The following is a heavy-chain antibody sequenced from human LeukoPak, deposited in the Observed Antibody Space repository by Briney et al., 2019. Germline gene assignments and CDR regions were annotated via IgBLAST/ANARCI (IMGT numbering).Heavy chain of an antibody. CDR3: ARDLGATIFDFDY. CDR2: ISSIGSTI. V-gene: IGHV3-48*01. CDR1: GFTFSTYT. Sequence: GGSLRLSCAASGFTFSTYTMNWVRQAPGKGLEWVSSISSIGSTIYYADSVKGRFTISRDNAKNSLYLQVNSLRVEDTAVYYCARDLGATIFDFDYWGQGTLVTVSS. D-gene: IGHD1-26*01. J-gene: IGHJ4*02.